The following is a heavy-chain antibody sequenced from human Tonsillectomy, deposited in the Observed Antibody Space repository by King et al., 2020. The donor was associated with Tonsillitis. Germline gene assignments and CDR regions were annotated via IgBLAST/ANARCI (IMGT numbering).Heavy chain of an antibody. D-gene: IGHD2-2*01. CDR3: ARAPLVVPADMDY. CDR2: INIAIGDT. Sequence: QLVQSGAEVKKPGASVKISCKPSGYTFTTYAMHWVRQAPGQGLEWMGWINIAIGDTKYSQKLQGRVTITMDTSATTAFMELTSLTSEDTAMYYCARAPLVVPADMDYWGQGTPVTVSS. V-gene: IGHV1-3*04. J-gene: IGHJ4*02. CDR1: GYTFTTYA.